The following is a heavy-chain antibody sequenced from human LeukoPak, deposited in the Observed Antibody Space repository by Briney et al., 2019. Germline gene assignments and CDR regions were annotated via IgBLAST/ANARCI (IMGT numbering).Heavy chain of an antibody. V-gene: IGHV4-61*01. J-gene: IGHJ5*02. CDR3: ARNTSSPPWFDP. Sequence: SETLSLTCTVSGGSVKSPTSYWSWIRQPPGKGLEWIGNVYYIGTTSYNSSLKSRVSISVDTSKNQFSLEVASVTAEDTAVYYCARNTSSPPWFDPWGQGTLVTVSS. D-gene: IGHD2-2*01. CDR2: VYYIGTT. CDR1: GGSVKSPTSY.